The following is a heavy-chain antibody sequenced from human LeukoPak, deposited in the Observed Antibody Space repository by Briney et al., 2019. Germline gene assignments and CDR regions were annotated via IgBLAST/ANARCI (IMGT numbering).Heavy chain of an antibody. Sequence: GGSPRLSCAASGFTFSSYSMHWVRQARGKGLEWVALMSYDGSNRYYADSVKGRFTISRDNSKSTLSLHMNSLRAEDTAVYYCARDLDSSGYYHVVDSWGQGALVTVSS. V-gene: IGHV3-30-3*01. CDR3: ARDLDSSGYYHVVDS. J-gene: IGHJ4*02. CDR1: GFTFSSYS. D-gene: IGHD3-22*01. CDR2: MSYDGSNR.